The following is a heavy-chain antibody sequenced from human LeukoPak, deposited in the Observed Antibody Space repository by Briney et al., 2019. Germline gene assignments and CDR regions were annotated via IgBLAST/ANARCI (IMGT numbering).Heavy chain of an antibody. CDR2: INHSGST. D-gene: IGHD5-18*01. Sequence: SETLSLTCAVYGGSFSGYYWSWIRQPPGKGLEWIGEINHSGSTNYNPSLKSRVTISVGTSKNQFSLKLSSVTAADTAVYYCARAAMGFSDYWGQGTLVTVSS. V-gene: IGHV4-34*01. CDR1: GGSFSGYY. J-gene: IGHJ4*02. CDR3: ARAAMGFSDY.